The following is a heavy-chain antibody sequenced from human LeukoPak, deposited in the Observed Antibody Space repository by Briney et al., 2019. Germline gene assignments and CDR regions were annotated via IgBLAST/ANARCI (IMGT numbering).Heavy chain of an antibody. CDR3: ATATALRGANWFDP. Sequence: ASVKVSCKVSGYTLTELSMHWVRQAPGQGLEWMGGFDPEDGETIYAQKFQGRVTMTEDTSTDTAYMELSSLRSEDTAVYYCATATALRGANWFDPWGQGTLDTVSS. D-gene: IGHD4-17*01. J-gene: IGHJ5*02. V-gene: IGHV1-24*01. CDR1: GYTLTELS. CDR2: FDPEDGET.